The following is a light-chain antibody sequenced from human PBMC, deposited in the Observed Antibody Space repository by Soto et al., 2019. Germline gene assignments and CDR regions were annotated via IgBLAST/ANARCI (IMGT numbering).Light chain of an antibody. CDR1: NSNIGNNY. J-gene: IGLJ2*01. V-gene: IGLV1-51*01. CDR2: DNN. Sequence: QSVLTQPPSVSAAPGQKVTISCSGANSNIGNNYVSWYQQFPGTAPQLLIYDNNKRPSGIPDRFSGSKSGTSATLVITGLQTRDEADFYCAAWDNSLSAVLFGGGTKLTVL. CDR3: AAWDNSLSAVL.